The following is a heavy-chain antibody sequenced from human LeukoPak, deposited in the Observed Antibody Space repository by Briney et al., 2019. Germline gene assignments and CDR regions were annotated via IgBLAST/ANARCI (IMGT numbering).Heavy chain of an antibody. J-gene: IGHJ4*02. CDR2: ITNSGNSK. V-gene: IGHV3-48*01. Sequence: PSGTLSLTCAVSGDSISTNHWWSWVRQPPGKGLEWVSYITNSGNSKSYADSVKGRFTISRDNTKNSLYLQMNGLRAEDTAVYYCARTRSSGYLTFDYWGQGILVTVSS. CDR1: GDSISTNH. D-gene: IGHD3-22*01. CDR3: ARTRSSGYLTFDY.